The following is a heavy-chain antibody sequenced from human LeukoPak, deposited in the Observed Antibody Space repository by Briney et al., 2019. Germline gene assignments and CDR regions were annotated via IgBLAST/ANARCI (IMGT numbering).Heavy chain of an antibody. Sequence: SVKVSCKASGGTFSSYAISWVRQAPGQGLEWMGGIIPIFGTANYAQKFQGRVTITADESTSTAYTELSSLRSEDTAVYYCARDYYGSGSYYKPFDYWGQGTLVTVSS. J-gene: IGHJ4*02. CDR1: GGTFSSYA. CDR2: IIPIFGTA. CDR3: ARDYYGSGSYYKPFDY. V-gene: IGHV1-69*13. D-gene: IGHD3-10*01.